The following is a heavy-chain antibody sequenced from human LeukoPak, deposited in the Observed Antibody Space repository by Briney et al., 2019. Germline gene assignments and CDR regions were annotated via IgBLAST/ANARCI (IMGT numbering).Heavy chain of an antibody. CDR2: INHSGST. CDR1: GGAFSGYY. D-gene: IGHD3-3*01. J-gene: IGHJ4*02. CDR3: AREVRFLEWYDY. Sequence: SETLSLTCAVYGGAFSGYYWSCIRQPPGKGLEWIGKINHSGSTYYNPSLESRVTISVDTSKNQFSLKLGSVTAADTAVYYCAREVRFLEWYDYWGQGTLVTVSS. V-gene: IGHV4-34*01.